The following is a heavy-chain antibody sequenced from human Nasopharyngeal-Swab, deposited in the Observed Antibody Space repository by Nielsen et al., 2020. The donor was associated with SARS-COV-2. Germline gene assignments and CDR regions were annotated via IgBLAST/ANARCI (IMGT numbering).Heavy chain of an antibody. CDR3: ARVPGFWYFDL. J-gene: IGHJ2*01. CDR2: INHSGST. D-gene: IGHD3-10*01. V-gene: IGHV4-34*01. Sequence: ETLSLTCAVYGGSLSGYYWSWIRQPPGKGLEWIWEINHSGSTNYNPSLKSRVTISVDTSKNQFYLKLSSVTAADTAVYYCARVPGFWYFDLWGRGTLVTVSS. CDR1: GGSLSGYY.